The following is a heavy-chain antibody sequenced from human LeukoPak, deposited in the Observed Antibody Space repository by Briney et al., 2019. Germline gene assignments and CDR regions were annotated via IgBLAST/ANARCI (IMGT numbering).Heavy chain of an antibody. CDR2: INSDGSST. D-gene: IGHD3-3*01. CDR1: GLTFSSYW. J-gene: IGHJ4*02. V-gene: IGHV3-74*01. CDR3: ARSYDFWSGYQPHFDY. Sequence: GGSLRLSCAASGLTFSSYWMHWVRQAPGKGLVWVSRINSDGSSTSYADSVKGRFTISRDNAKNTLYLQMNSLRAEDTAVYYCARSYDFWSGYQPHFDYWGQGTLVTVSS.